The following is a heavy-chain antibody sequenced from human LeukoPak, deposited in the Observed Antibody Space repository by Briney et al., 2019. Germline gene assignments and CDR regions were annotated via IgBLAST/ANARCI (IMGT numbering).Heavy chain of an antibody. CDR1: GGSISSSSYY. V-gene: IGHV4-39*01. J-gene: IGHJ3*02. D-gene: IGHD3-9*01. CDR2: IYYSGST. CDR3: ARRRGLRYFDWLPLNGDSMAYDAFDI. Sequence: SETLSLTCTVSGGSISSSSYYWGWIRPPPGKGLEWIGSIYYSGSTYYNPSLKSRVTISVDTSKNQFSLKLSSVTAADTAVYYCARRRGLRYFDWLPLNGDSMAYDAFDIWGQGTMVTVSS.